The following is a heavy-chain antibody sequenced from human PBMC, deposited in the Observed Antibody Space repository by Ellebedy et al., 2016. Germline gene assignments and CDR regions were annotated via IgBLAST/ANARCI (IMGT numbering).Heavy chain of an antibody. D-gene: IGHD3-22*01. CDR3: ARDIDDSSGYYYWILDY. CDR1: GYTFTSYG. CDR2: ISAYNGNT. J-gene: IGHJ4*02. Sequence: ASVKVSCKASGYTFTSYGISWVRQAPGQGLEWMGWISAYNGNTNYAQKLQGRVTMTTDTSTSTAYMELRSLRSDDTAVYYCARDIDDSSGYYYWILDYWGQGTLVTVSS. V-gene: IGHV1-18*01.